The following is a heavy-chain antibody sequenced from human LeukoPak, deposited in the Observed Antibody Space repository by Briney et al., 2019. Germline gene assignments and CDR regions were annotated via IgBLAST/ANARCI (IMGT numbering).Heavy chain of an antibody. J-gene: IGHJ4*02. Sequence: EASVKVSCKASGYTFTSYDINWVRQATGQGLEWMGWMNPNSGNTGYAQKFQGRVTMTRNTSISTAYMELSSLRSEDTAVYYCAIDECYYDSSGYYYGEDYWGQGTLVTVSS. V-gene: IGHV1-8*01. CDR2: MNPNSGNT. CDR3: AIDECYYDSSGYYYGEDY. D-gene: IGHD3-22*01. CDR1: GYTFTSYD.